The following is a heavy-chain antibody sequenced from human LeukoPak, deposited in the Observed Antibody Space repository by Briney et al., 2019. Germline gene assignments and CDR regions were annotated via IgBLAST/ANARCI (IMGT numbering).Heavy chain of an antibody. D-gene: IGHD4-17*01. CDR2: INPNSGGT. V-gene: IGHV1-2*02. CDR3: AREKYTVTKDAFDI. J-gene: IGHJ3*02. CDR1: GYTFTSYY. Sequence: ASVKVSCKASGYTFTSYYMHWVRQAPGQGREWMGWINPNSGGTNYAQKFQDRVTMTRDTCISTAYMELSRLRSDDRAVDCCAREKYTVTKDAFDIWGQGTMVTGSS.